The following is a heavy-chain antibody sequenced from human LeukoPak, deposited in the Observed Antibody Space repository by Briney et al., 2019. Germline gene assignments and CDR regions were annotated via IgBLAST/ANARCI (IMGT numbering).Heavy chain of an antibody. D-gene: IGHD6-13*01. J-gene: IGHJ5*02. CDR3: ARVGSSWYPTWNWFDP. CDR1: GYTFTGYY. CDR2: INPNSGGT. V-gene: IGHV1-2*02. Sequence: ASVKVSCKASGYTFTGYYMHWVRQAPGQGLEWMGWINPNSGGTNYAQKFQGRVTMTRDTSISTAYMELSRLRSDDTAVYYCARVGSSWYPTWNWFDPWGQGTLVTVSS.